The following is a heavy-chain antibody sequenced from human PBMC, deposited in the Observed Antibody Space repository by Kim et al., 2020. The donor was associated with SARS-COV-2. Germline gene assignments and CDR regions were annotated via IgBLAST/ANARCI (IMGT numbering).Heavy chain of an antibody. V-gene: IGHV2-5*02. CDR3: AHTSRSWYLPDF. J-gene: IGHJ4*02. Sequence: CPTLVKPTQTLTLTCTFSGFSLSTSGMGVCWIRQPPGKALAWLAILYWDDDKRYSPSLESRLTITTDTSKNQVVLTMTNMDPVDTATYYCAHTSRSWYLPDFWGQGTLVTVSS. CDR1: GFSLSTSGMG. CDR2: LYWDDDK. D-gene: IGHD6-13*01.